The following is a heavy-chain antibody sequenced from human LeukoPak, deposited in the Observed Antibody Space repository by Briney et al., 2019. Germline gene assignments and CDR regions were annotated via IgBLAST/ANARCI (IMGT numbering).Heavy chain of an antibody. CDR1: GFTFSNAW. V-gene: IGHV3-15*01. CDR3: ARVSSRPVLASGDY. Sequence: GGSLRLSCAASGFTFSNAWMSWVRQAPGKGLEWVGRVKSKADGGTTDYAAPVKGRFTISRDNSKNTLYLQMNSLRAEDTAVYYRARVSSRPVLASGDYWGQGTLVTVSS. J-gene: IGHJ4*02. CDR2: VKSKADGGTT. D-gene: IGHD6-13*01.